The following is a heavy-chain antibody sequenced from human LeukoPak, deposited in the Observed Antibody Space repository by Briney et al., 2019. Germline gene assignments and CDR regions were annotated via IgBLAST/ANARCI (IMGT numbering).Heavy chain of an antibody. V-gene: IGHV3-7*03. Sequence: GGSLRLSCVGSGFTFSDKWMSWVRQAPGKGPEWVSSIKKDGSQKYYVDSVKGRFTISRDNAQNSLYLQMSSLRVEDTAIYSCARVGWELLNLHFDPWGQGTLVTVSS. CDR1: GFTFSDKW. CDR3: ARVGWELLNLHFDP. D-gene: IGHD1-26*01. CDR2: IKKDGSQK. J-gene: IGHJ5*02.